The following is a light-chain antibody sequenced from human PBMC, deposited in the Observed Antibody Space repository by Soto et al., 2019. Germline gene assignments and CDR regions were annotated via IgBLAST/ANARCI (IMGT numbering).Light chain of an antibody. V-gene: IGLV2-14*01. CDR2: DVN. CDR3: SSYTISSTVV. J-gene: IGLJ2*01. Sequence: QSALTQPASVSGSPGQSITISCTGTSSDLGGYNYVSWYQQYPGKAPKLMIYDVNNRPSGVSNRFSGSKSGNTASLTISGLQAEDEADYYCSSYTISSTVVFGGCTQLTVL. CDR1: SSDLGGYNY.